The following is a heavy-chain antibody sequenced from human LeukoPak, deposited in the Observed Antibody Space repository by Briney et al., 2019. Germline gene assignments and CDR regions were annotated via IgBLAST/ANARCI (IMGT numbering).Heavy chain of an antibody. V-gene: IGHV4-34*01. CDR1: GGSFSCYY. CDR2: IFRSGST. D-gene: IGHD3-22*01. J-gene: IGHJ4*02. CDR3: ARGRGYFFDSSDHGYYFDT. Sequence: SETLSLTCAVYGGSFSCYYWSWIRQPPGKGLEWIGAIFRSGSTNYNPSLKNRVTISLDTSKTQCSLNLSSVTAADTSVYYCARGRGYFFDSSDHGYYFDTWRQGPRVSVPS.